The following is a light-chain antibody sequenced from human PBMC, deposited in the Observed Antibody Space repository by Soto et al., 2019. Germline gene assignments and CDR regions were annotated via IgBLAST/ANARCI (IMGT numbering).Light chain of an antibody. V-gene: IGKV3-20*01. CDR3: QHYANFVLT. CDR2: AAS. CDR1: QSVSSSQ. Sequence: IVLTQSPDTLSLSPGERATLSCRASQSVSSSQLVWYQQKPGQAPRLLIYAASSRATGIPDRFSGSGSGTDFTLTVSELETEDFAVYYCQHYANFVLTFGQGTKVEIK. J-gene: IGKJ1*01.